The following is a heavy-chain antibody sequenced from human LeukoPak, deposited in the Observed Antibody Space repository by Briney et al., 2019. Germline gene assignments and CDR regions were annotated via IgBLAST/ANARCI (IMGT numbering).Heavy chain of an antibody. CDR3: ARGEAALGMDV. Sequence: SCKASGYTFTGYYMSWIRQAPGKGLEWVSYISSSGSTIYYADSVKGRFTISRDNAKNSLYLQMNSLRAEDTAVYYCARGEAALGMDVWGQGTTVTVSS. J-gene: IGHJ6*02. D-gene: IGHD6-6*01. CDR1: GYTFTGYY. V-gene: IGHV3-11*01. CDR2: ISSSGSTI.